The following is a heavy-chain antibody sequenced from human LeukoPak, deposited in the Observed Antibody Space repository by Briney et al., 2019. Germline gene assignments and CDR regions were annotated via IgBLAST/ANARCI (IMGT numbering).Heavy chain of an antibody. CDR2: IWYDGSNK. V-gene: IGHV3-33*06. Sequence: GRSLRLSCAASGFTFSSYGVHWVRQAPGKGLEWVAVIWYDGSNKYYADSVKGRFTISRDNSKNTLYLQMNSLRAEDTAVYYCAKDTYDFWSGYEFWGQGTLVTVSS. CDR1: GFTFSSYG. J-gene: IGHJ4*02. CDR3: AKDTYDFWSGYEF. D-gene: IGHD3-3*01.